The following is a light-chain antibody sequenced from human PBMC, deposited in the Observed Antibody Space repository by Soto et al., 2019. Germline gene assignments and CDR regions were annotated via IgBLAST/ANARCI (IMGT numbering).Light chain of an antibody. CDR2: DAS. V-gene: IGKV1-33*01. CDR1: QDINNY. CDR3: QQYEDLPLT. J-gene: IGKJ4*01. Sequence: DIQLTQSPSSLSASVGDRVTITCQASQDINNYLNWYQQKPGKAPKLLIFDASSVETGVPSRFSGCASGTHFTFTISSLEHEDSATYHCQQYEDLPLTFGGGTRVELK.